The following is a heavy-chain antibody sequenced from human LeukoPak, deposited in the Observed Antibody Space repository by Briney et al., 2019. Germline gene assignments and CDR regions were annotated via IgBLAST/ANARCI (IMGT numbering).Heavy chain of an antibody. J-gene: IGHJ5*02. CDR1: GYTFTAYY. Sequence: GASVKVSCKASGYTFTAYYIHWVRQAPGQGLKWMGWINPNNGGANYVQKFQGRVTMTRDTSISTAYMELSRLRSDDTAVYYCARGSYYNENWFDPWGQGTLVTVSS. CDR2: INPNNGGA. V-gene: IGHV1-2*02. D-gene: IGHD3-10*01. CDR3: ARGSYYNENWFDP.